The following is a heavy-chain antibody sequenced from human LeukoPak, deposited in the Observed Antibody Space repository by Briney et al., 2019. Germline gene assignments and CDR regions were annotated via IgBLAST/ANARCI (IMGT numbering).Heavy chain of an antibody. Sequence: EASVKVSCKASGYTFTGYYMHWVRQAPGQGLEWMGWINPNSGGTNYAQKFQGRVTMTRDTSISTAYMELSRLRSDDTAVYYCARVSVSGSTSPLGVYYYHHYMDVWGKGTTVTISS. CDR2: INPNSGGT. V-gene: IGHV1-2*02. CDR3: ARVSVSGSTSPLGVYYYHHYMDV. J-gene: IGHJ6*03. CDR1: GYTFTGYY. D-gene: IGHD2-2*01.